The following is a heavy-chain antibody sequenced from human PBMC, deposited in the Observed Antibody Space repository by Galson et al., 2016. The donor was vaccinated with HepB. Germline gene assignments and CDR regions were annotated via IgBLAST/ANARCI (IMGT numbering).Heavy chain of an antibody. CDR1: GFMFSSYV. Sequence: SLRLSCAASGFMFSSYVMSWVRQAPGKGLEWVALISGSGYKTNYADSVEGRFTISRDNSNSNLYLQMSSLRAEDTAVYYCARDIAMIRGIISPYDYWGQGTLVTVSS. CDR2: ISGSGYKT. D-gene: IGHD3-10*01. CDR3: ARDIAMIRGIISPYDY. V-gene: IGHV3-23*01. J-gene: IGHJ4*02.